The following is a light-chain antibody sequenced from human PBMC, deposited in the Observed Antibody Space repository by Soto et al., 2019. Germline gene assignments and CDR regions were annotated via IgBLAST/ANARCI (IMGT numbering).Light chain of an antibody. CDR2: GNS. CDR1: SSNIGAGYD. CDR3: QSYDSSLSVV. V-gene: IGLV1-40*01. Sequence: QSVLTQPPSVSGAPGQRVTISCTGSSSNIGAGYDVHWYQQLPGTAPKLLIYGNSNRPSGVPDRFSGSKSGTSASLAITGLQAEDEADYYCQSYDSSLSVVFGTGTKPHRP. J-gene: IGLJ1*01.